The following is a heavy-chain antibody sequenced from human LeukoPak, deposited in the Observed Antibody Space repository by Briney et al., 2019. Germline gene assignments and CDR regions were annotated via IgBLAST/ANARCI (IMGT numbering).Heavy chain of an antibody. J-gene: IGHJ1*01. Sequence: SQTLSLTCTVSGGSISSSSYYWGWIRQPPGKGLEWIGSMYYSGSTYYNPSLKSRVTISVDTSKNQFSLKLSSVTAADTAVYYCASGAYCGGDCYWAEYFQHWGQGTLVTVSS. V-gene: IGHV4-39*07. D-gene: IGHD2-21*01. CDR3: ASGAYCGGDCYWAEYFQH. CDR1: GGSISSSSYY. CDR2: MYYSGST.